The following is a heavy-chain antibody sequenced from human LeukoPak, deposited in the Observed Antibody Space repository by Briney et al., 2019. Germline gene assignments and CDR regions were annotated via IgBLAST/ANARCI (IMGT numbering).Heavy chain of an antibody. CDR3: AKSSYYDSSGYYREYYFDY. V-gene: IGHV3-23*01. CDR2: INSGGST. D-gene: IGHD3-22*01. Sequence: PGGSLRLSCAASGFTFSSYAMSWVRQAPGKGLEWVSAINSGGSTYYADSVKGRFTISRDNSKNTLYLQMNSLRAEDTAVYYCAKSSYYDSSGYYREYYFDYWGQGTLVTVSS. J-gene: IGHJ4*02. CDR1: GFTFSSYA.